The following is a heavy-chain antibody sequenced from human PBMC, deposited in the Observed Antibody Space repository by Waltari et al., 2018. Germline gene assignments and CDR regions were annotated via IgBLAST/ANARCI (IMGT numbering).Heavy chain of an antibody. CDR2: IYDTGSP. D-gene: IGHD5-18*01. CDR1: GFPVSHFP. J-gene: IGHJ4*02. V-gene: IGHV3-66*02. CDR3: ARARDEETAMVFFDH. Sequence: EVLLVESGGGLVHPGGSLRLSCAASGFPVSHFPMGWVRQAPGTGLEWVSIIYDTGSPYYENSVLGRFTISRDISKNTLHLQMNSLKIEDTAIYYCARARDEETAMVFFDHWGQGTLVSVSS.